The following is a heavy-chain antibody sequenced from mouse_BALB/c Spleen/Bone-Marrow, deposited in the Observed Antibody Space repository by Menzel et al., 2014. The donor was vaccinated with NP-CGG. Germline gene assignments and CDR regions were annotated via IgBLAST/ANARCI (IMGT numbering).Heavy chain of an antibody. J-gene: IGHJ2*01. V-gene: IGHV5-6-3*01. CDR3: VRGNYGNYVDYFDF. Sequence: DVHLVESGGGLVQPGGSLKLSCAASGFTFSSYGMSWVRQTPDKRLELVATINSNGGSTYYPDSVKGRFTISRDTAKKTLYLQMSSLKSEETAMYYCVRGNYGNYVDYFDFWGQGTTLTVSS. CDR1: GFTFSSYG. D-gene: IGHD2-1*01. CDR2: INSNGGST.